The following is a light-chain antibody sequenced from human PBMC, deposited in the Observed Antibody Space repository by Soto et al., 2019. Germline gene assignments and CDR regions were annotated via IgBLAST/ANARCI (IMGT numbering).Light chain of an antibody. V-gene: IGLV2-14*01. Sequence: QSVLTQPASVSGSPGQSITISCTGTSSDVGGYNYVSWYQQHPGKAPKLMIYDVSNRPSGVSNRFSGSKSGNTASLTISGLQAEDEAEYYCSSYTSSSTFFATGTK. CDR1: SSDVGGYNY. J-gene: IGLJ1*01. CDR2: DVS. CDR3: SSYTSSSTF.